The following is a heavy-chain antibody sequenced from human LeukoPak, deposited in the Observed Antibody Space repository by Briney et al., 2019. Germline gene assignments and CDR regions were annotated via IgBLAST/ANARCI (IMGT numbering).Heavy chain of an antibody. D-gene: IGHD1-7*01. CDR1: GGSISSSSYY. J-gene: IGHJ4*02. Sequence: SETLSLTCTVSGGSISSSSYYWGWIRQPPGKGLEWIGSIYYSGSTYYNPSLKSRVTISVDTSKNQFSLKLSSVTAADTAAYYCARGWKLELVDYWGQGTLVTVSS. CDR2: IYYSGST. V-gene: IGHV4-39*07. CDR3: ARGWKLELVDY.